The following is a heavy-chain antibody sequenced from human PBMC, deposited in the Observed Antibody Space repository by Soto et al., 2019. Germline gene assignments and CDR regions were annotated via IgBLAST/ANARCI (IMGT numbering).Heavy chain of an antibody. CDR3: ARLLAVAGTLSLPT. D-gene: IGHD6-19*01. CDR1: GGTFSSYS. Sequence: SVKVSCKASGGTFSSYSISWVRQAPGQGLEWMGGIIPIFGTANYAQKFQGRVTITADESTSTAYMELSSLRSEDTAVYYCARLLAVAGTLSLPTWGQGTLVTVSS. J-gene: IGHJ4*02. V-gene: IGHV1-69*13. CDR2: IIPIFGTA.